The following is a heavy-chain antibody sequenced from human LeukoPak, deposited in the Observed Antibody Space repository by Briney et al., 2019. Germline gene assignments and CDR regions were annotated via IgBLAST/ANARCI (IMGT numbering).Heavy chain of an antibody. CDR3: XRTAAAANWFDP. CDR1: GFTFSSYS. J-gene: IGHJ5*02. V-gene: IGHV3-21*01. D-gene: IGHD6-13*01. CDR2: ISSSSSYI. Sequence: GGSLRLSCAASGFTFSSYSMNWVRQAPGKGLEWVSSISSSSSYIYYADSVRGRFTISRDNAKNSLYLQMNSLRAEDTAVYYXXRTAAAANWFDPWGQGTLVTVSS.